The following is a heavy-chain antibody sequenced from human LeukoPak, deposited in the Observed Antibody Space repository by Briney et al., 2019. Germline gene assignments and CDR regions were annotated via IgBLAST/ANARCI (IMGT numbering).Heavy chain of an antibody. J-gene: IGHJ3*02. CDR1: GGSISSGSYY. CDR2: IYTSGST. CDR3: ARREAQPM. V-gene: IGHV4-61*02. D-gene: IGHD2-2*01. Sequence: PSDTLSLTCTVSGGSISSGSYYWSWIRQPAGKGLEWIGRIYTSGSTNYNPSLRGRVTISVDTSKNQFSLKLRSVTAADTAVYYCARREAQPMWGQGTMVTVSS.